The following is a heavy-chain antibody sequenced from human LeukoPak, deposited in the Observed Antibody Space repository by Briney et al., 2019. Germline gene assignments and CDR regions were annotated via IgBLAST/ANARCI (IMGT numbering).Heavy chain of an antibody. V-gene: IGHV3-9*01. CDR2: ISWNGGFM. Sequence: GGSLRLSCAASGFKFDSYAIHWVRQAPGKGLEWLSIISWNGGFMDYADSVKGRFTISRDNVKNSLYLEMNSLRPEDTAFYYCEKVRGTYSSGFYFDSWGQGTLVTVSS. CDR1: GFKFDSYA. J-gene: IGHJ4*02. D-gene: IGHD6-19*01. CDR3: EKVRGTYSSGFYFDS.